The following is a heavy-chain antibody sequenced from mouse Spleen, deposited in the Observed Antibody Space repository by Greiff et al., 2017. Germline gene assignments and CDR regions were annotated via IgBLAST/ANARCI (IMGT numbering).Heavy chain of an antibody. J-gene: IGHJ4*01. CDR3: ARRAGYYAMDY. CDR2: ISSGGSYT. V-gene: IGHV5-9-3*01. CDR1: GFTFSSYA. Sequence: EVQVVESGGGLVKPGGSLKLSCAASGFTFSSYAMSWVRQTPEKRLEWVATISSGGSYTYYPDSVKGRFTISRDNAKNTLYLQMSSLRSEDTAMYYCARRAGYYAMDYWGQGTSVTVSS.